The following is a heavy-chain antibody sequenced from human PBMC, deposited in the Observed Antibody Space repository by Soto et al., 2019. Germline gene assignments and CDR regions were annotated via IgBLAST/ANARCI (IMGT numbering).Heavy chain of an antibody. D-gene: IGHD4-4*01. J-gene: IGHJ5*02. V-gene: IGHV5-51*01. Sequence: GESLKISCKTSGYSLTTYWFAWVRQMPGKGLEWMGIIYLSDSDTIFSPSAQGHFTISADKSIKTAYLQWSSLKASDTAIYYCATTFDYNGYFDPWGQGTQVTVSS. CDR3: ATTFDYNGYFDP. CDR2: IYLSDSDT. CDR1: GYSLTTYW.